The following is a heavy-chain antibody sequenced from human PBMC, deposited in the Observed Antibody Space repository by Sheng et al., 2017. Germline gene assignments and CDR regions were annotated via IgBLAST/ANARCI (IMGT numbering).Heavy chain of an antibody. CDR1: GYSFSNHA. V-gene: IGHV1-69*10. CDR2: ILPILGVV. J-gene: IGHJ3*02. Sequence: QVRLVQSGSEMKEPGTSVTVSCTASGYSFSNHAVSWVRQAPGQGLEWMGVILPILGVVNYAQKFQGAVTITADKSTTTAFMELSSLTSEDTAVYYCARLRSDAFDIWGQGTMVTVSS. CDR3: ARLRSDAFDI.